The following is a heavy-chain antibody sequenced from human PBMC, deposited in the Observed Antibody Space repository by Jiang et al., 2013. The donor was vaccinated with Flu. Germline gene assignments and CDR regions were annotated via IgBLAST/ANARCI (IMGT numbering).Heavy chain of an antibody. CDR3: ARAQGGLRLGELSLTFDY. CDR2: INPNNGGA. Sequence: SGAEVKKPGASVKVSCKASGYIFTGYYIHWVRQAPGQGLEWMGWINPNNGGANYAQKFQGRVTMTRDTSISTAYMELSRLRSDDTAVYYCARAQGGLRLGELSLTFDYWGQGTLVTVSS. D-gene: IGHD3-16*02. CDR1: GYIFTGYY. J-gene: IGHJ4*02. V-gene: IGHV1-2*02.